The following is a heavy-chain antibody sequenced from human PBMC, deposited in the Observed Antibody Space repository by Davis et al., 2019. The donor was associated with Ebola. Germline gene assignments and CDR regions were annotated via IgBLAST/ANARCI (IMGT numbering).Heavy chain of an antibody. Sequence: ASVKVSCKASGYTFTNYGITWVRQAPGQGLEWMGWINPHNGNTNYAQNVQGRVIMTSDTATTTAYMGVGSLKSDDTAVYYCARAQFPTTSDHWGQGTLVTVSS. J-gene: IGHJ4*02. CDR3: ARAQFPTTSDH. D-gene: IGHD1-1*01. CDR1: GYTFTNYG. V-gene: IGHV1-18*04. CDR2: INPHNGNT.